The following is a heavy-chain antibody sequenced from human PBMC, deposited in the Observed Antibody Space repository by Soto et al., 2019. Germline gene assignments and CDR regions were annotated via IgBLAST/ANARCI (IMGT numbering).Heavy chain of an antibody. Sequence: PGGSLRLSCAASGFTFDDYAMHWVRQAPGKGLEWVSGISWNSGSIGYADSVKGRFTISRDNAKNSLYLQMNSLRAEDTALYYCAKDEGHYGDYPLGYWGQGTLVTVSS. CDR3: AKDEGHYGDYPLGY. V-gene: IGHV3-9*01. J-gene: IGHJ4*02. CDR1: GFTFDDYA. D-gene: IGHD4-17*01. CDR2: ISWNSGSI.